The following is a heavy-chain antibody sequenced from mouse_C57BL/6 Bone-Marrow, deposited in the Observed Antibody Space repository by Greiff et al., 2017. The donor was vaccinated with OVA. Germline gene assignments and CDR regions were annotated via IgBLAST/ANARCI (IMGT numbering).Heavy chain of an antibody. Sequence: QVQLKESGPGLVAPSQSLSITCTVSGFSLTSYAISWVRQPPGKGLEWLGVIWTGGGTNYNSALNSRLSISKDNSKSQVFLKMNSLQTDDTARYYCARFYWYGSSQASYFDYWGQGTTLTVSS. CDR1: GFSLTSYA. J-gene: IGHJ2*01. CDR3: ARFYWYGSSQASYFDY. D-gene: IGHD1-1*01. V-gene: IGHV2-9-1*01. CDR2: IWTGGGT.